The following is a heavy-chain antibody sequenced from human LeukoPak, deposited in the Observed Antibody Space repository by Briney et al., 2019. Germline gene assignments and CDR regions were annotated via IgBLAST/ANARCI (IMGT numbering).Heavy chain of an antibody. CDR1: GYTFSIYG. Sequence: ASVKVSCKASGYTFSIYGISWVRQAPGQGLEWMGWISAYKGDTNYAQNFQGRVTMTTDTSTSTAYMELRSLRSDDTAVYYCARDVITVFSTSPWRGFDYWGQGTLVIVSP. V-gene: IGHV1-18*01. J-gene: IGHJ4*02. CDR2: ISAYKGDT. D-gene: IGHD6-6*01. CDR3: ARDVITVFSTSPWRGFDY.